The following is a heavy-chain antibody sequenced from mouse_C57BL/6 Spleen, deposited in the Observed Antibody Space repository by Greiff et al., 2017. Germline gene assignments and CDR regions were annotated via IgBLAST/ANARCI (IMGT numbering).Heavy chain of an antibody. J-gene: IGHJ4*01. CDR3: ARRRSGYFAMDY. Sequence: VQLQQSGAELMKPGASVKLSCKATGYTFTGYWIEWVKQRPGHGLEWIGEILPGSGSTNYNAKFKGKATFTADTSSNTAYMQLSSLTTEDSAIYYCARRRSGYFAMDYWGQGTSVTVSS. CDR1: GYTFTGYW. V-gene: IGHV1-9*01. D-gene: IGHD3-2*02. CDR2: ILPGSGST.